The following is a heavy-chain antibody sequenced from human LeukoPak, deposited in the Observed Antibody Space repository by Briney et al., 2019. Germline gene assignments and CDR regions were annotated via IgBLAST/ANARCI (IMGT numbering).Heavy chain of an antibody. J-gene: IGHJ6*03. CDR1: GFTFSSYS. V-gene: IGHV3-48*01. CDR3: ARNYSGIAVAGSFGYYYYYMDV. CDR2: ISHSSSII. Sequence: GGSLRLSCAASGFTFSSYSMNWVRQAPGKGLEWVSYISHSSSIIYYADSVKGRFTISRDNAKNSLYLQMNSLRAEDRAVYYCARNYSGIAVAGSFGYYYYYMDVWGKGTTVTVSS. D-gene: IGHD6-19*01.